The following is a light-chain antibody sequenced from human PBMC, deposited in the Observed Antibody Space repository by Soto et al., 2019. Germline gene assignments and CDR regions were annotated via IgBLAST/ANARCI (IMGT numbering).Light chain of an antibody. V-gene: IGKV1-5*01. CDR1: QSISSW. CDR3: QQYNRYRT. CDR2: DAS. J-gene: IGKJ1*01. Sequence: EIQMTQSPSTLSASVGERVTITCRASQSISSWLAWYQQKPGKAPKLLIYDASSLESGVPPRFSGSGSGTEFTLTISSLQPDDFATYYCQQYNRYRTFGQGTKVDI.